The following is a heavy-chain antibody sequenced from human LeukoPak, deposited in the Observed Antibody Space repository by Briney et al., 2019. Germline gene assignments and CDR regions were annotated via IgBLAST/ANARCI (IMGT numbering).Heavy chain of an antibody. V-gene: IGHV3-7*03. Sequence: GGSLRLSCAASGFTFNTYWMNWVRQAPGKGLEWVANIKEDGSEINYIDSVKGRFTISRDNAKNLLYLQMNSLRAEDTAVYYCARESQSWADPPFDYWGQGTLVTVSS. CDR1: GFTFNTYW. CDR2: IKEDGSEI. CDR3: ARESQSWADPPFDY. D-gene: IGHD3-16*01. J-gene: IGHJ4*02.